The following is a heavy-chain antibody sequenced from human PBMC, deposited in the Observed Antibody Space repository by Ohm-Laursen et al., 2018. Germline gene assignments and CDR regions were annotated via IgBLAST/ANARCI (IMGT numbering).Heavy chain of an antibody. J-gene: IGHJ3*02. CDR1: GGSFSGYY. V-gene: IGHV4-34*01. Sequence: GTLSLTCAVYGGSFSGYYWSWIRQPPGKGLEWIGEINHSGSTNYNPSLKSRVTISVDTSKNQFSLKLSPVTAADTAVYYCARDAFDIWGQGTMVTVSS. CDR3: ARDAFDI. CDR2: INHSGST.